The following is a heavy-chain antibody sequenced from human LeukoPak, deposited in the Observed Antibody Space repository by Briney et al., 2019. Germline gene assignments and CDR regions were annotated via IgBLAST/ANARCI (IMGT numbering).Heavy chain of an antibody. Sequence: GGSLRLSCAASGFTFSSYSMNWVRQAPGKGLEWVSSISSSSSYIYYAESVKGRFTISRDNAKNSLYLQMNSLRAEDTAVYYCARRYCSSTSCYTSYHYYMDVWGKGTTVTVSS. V-gene: IGHV3-21*01. CDR2: ISSSSSYI. J-gene: IGHJ6*03. CDR1: GFTFSSYS. D-gene: IGHD2-2*02. CDR3: ARRYCSSTSCYTSYHYYMDV.